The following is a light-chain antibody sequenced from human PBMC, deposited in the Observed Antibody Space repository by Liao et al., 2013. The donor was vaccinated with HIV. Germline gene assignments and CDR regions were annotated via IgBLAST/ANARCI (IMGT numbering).Light chain of an antibody. J-gene: IGLJ3*02. Sequence: SYELTQPPSVSVSPGQTARITCSGDALPKQYTYWYQQKPGQAPVLVIYKDSARPSGIPERFSGSNSGNTATLTISGTQTLDEADYYCQAWDSSTWVFGGGTKLTVL. CDR2: KDS. CDR1: ALPKQY. V-gene: IGLV3-1*01. CDR3: QAWDSSTWV.